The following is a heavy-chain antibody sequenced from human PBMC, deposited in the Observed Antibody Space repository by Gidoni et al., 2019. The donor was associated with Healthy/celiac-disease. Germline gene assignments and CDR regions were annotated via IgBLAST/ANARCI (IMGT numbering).Heavy chain of an antibody. D-gene: IGHD5-12*01. CDR3: ARGRRDGYNVNDY. J-gene: IGHJ4*02. CDR2: INHSGST. V-gene: IGHV4-34*01. CDR1: GGSFSGYY. Sequence: QVQLQQWGAGLLKPSETLSLTCAVYGGSFSGYYWSWDRQPPGKGLEWIGEINHSGSTNYNPHLKSRVTISVDTSKNQFSLKLSSVTAADTAVYYCARGRRDGYNVNDYWGQGTLVTVSS.